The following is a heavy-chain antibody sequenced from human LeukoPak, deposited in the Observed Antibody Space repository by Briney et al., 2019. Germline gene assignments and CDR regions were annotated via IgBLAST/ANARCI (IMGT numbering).Heavy chain of an antibody. V-gene: IGHV4-61*02. Sequence: SQTLSLTCNVSGGSVTSGSYYWTWIRQPAGKGLEWIGRIYTSGSTNYNPSLKSRVTISVDTSKNQFSLKLSSVTAADTVVYYCARDNGHDFWSGYYEYWGQGTLVTVSS. J-gene: IGHJ4*02. CDR2: IYTSGST. CDR1: GGSVTSGSYY. CDR3: ARDNGHDFWSGYYEY. D-gene: IGHD3-3*01.